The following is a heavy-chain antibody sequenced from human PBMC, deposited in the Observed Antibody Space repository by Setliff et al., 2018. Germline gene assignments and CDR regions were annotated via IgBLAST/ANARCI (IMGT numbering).Heavy chain of an antibody. Sequence: PGGSLRLSCAASGFTFSSYAMHWVRQAPGKGLEWVANIKPDGSERYYVDSVKGRFTISRDNAKNSLYLQMNSLRVEDTAVYYCARVLYSSGWYRSFDYWGQGTLVTVSS. CDR3: ARVLYSSGWYRSFDY. J-gene: IGHJ4*02. CDR2: IKPDGSER. D-gene: IGHD6-19*01. CDR1: GFTFSSYA. V-gene: IGHV3-7*03.